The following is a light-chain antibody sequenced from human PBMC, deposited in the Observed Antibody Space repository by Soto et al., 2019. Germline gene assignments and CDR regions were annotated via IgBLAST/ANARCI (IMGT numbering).Light chain of an antibody. V-gene: IGKV3-15*01. CDR3: LQYNNWPYT. J-gene: IGKJ2*01. CDR2: SAS. CDR1: QSVNSK. Sequence: EIVMTQSPATLSVSPGERGTLSCRASQSVNSKIPWYQQKHGQAPRLLIYSASTRATGVPARFSGSGSGTEFTLTISSLQSEDFAVYYCLQYNNWPYTFGQGTKLEIK.